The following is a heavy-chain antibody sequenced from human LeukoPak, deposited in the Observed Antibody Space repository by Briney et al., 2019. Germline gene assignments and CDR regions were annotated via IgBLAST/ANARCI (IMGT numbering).Heavy chain of an antibody. CDR2: IWKDGRSK. CDR3: ARPVAHKWDLNWFDP. J-gene: IGHJ5*02. CDR1: GFTFSSYG. Sequence: GRSLRLSCAASGFTFSSYGMDWVRQAPGKGLEWVAVIWKDGRSKYYADSVKGRFTISRDNSKNTLYLQMNSLRAEDTAVYYCARPVAHKWDLNWFDPWGQGTLVTVSS. V-gene: IGHV3-33*01. D-gene: IGHD1-26*01.